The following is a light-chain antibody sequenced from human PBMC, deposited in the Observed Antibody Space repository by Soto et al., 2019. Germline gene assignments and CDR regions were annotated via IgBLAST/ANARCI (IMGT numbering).Light chain of an antibody. Sequence: DIQMPQSPSSVSASVGHRVTITCRAGQDIGTWLSWYQQKPGKAPQLLISSASALDRGVPPRFSGSGSGTDFTTTITLLHPEDFADYFGHQAHTFVTFGGGTKVEMK. CDR1: QDIGTW. CDR3: HQAHTFVT. J-gene: IGKJ4*01. CDR2: SAS. V-gene: IGKV1-12*01.